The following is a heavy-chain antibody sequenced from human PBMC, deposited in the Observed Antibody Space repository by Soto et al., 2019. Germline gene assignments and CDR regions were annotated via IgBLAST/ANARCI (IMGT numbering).Heavy chain of an antibody. V-gene: IGHV1-69*04. J-gene: IGHJ6*03. Sequence: GASVKVSCKASGGTFSSYTISWVRQAPGQGLEWMGRIIPILGIANYAQKFQGRVTITADKSTSTAYMELSSLRSEDTAVYYCARDRRGYSGYDLRPGEGQILNYYYYMDVWGKGTTVTVSS. D-gene: IGHD5-12*01. CDR1: GGTFSSYT. CDR2: IIPILGIA. CDR3: ARDRRGYSGYDLRPGEGQILNYYYYMDV.